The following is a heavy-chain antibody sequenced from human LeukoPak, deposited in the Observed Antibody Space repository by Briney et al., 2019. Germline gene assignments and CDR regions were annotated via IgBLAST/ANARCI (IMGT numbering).Heavy chain of an antibody. CDR1: GFTVSSNY. CDR2: IYSGGST. D-gene: IGHD2-2*01. CDR3: ARGLSSTFSTLLDY. Sequence: PGGSLRLSCAASGFTVSSNYMSWVRQAPGKGLEWVSVIYSGGSTYYADSVKGRFTISRDNSKNTLYLQTNSLRAEDTAVYFCARGLSSTFSTLLDYWGQGTLVTVSS. J-gene: IGHJ4*02. V-gene: IGHV3-53*01.